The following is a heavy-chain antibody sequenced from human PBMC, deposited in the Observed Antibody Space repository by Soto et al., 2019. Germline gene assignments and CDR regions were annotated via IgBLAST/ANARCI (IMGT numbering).Heavy chain of an antibody. V-gene: IGHV1-18*01. D-gene: IGHD2-15*01. CDR1: GYTFTNYG. J-gene: IGHJ6*02. Sequence: ASVKVSCKASGYTFTNYGISWVRQAPGQGLEWMGWISAYNGNTKYAQKLQGRVTMTTDTSTSTAYMELRSLRSDDTAVYYCARAGAAPYYYYGMDVWGQGTRVTVSS. CDR2: ISAYNGNT. CDR3: ARAGAAPYYYYGMDV.